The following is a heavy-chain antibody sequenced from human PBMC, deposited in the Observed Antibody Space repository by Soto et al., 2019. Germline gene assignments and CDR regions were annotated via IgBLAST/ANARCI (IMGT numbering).Heavy chain of an antibody. J-gene: IGHJ4*02. CDR2: ISWNSGSI. CDR1: GFTFDDYA. V-gene: IGHV3-9*01. D-gene: IGHD4-17*01. CDR3: AKANRDHGGVYFDY. Sequence: EVQLVESGGGLVQPGRSLRLSCAASGFTFDDYAMHWVRQSPGKGLEWVIGISWNSGSIGYADSVKGRFTISRDNAKNSLYLQMNSLRAEDTALYYCAKANRDHGGVYFDYWGQGTLVTVSS.